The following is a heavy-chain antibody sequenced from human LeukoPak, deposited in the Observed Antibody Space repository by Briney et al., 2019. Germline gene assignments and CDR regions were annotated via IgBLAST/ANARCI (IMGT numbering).Heavy chain of an antibody. Sequence: GGSLRLSCVGSGFTFSRYWLNWVRQAPGKGLEWVANMNQDGSEIYYLDSVEGRFTISRDNAKNSVYLQMNSLRAEDTAVYYCAKDRMWGSGWYEGGIYWGQGTLVTVSS. J-gene: IGHJ4*02. CDR1: GFTFSRYW. CDR3: AKDRMWGSGWYEGGIY. CDR2: MNQDGSEI. D-gene: IGHD6-19*01. V-gene: IGHV3-7*01.